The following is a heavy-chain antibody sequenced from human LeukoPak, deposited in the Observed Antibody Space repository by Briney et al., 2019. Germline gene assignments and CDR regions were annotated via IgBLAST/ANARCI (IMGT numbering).Heavy chain of an antibody. Sequence: GGSLRLSCAATGLSVSSNFMSWVRQAPGKGPEWVSLIHSGGSTYYADSVKGRFTISRDNSKNTVYLQMNSLRAEDTAVYYCAIHDYPAVWGQGTLVTVSS. CDR1: GLSVSSNF. V-gene: IGHV3-66*01. CDR3: AIHDYPAV. CDR2: IHSGGST. J-gene: IGHJ4*02. D-gene: IGHD4-11*01.